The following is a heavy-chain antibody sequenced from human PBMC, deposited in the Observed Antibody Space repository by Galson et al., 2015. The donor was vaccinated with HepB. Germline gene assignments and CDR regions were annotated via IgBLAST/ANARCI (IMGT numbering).Heavy chain of an antibody. CDR2: ISAYNGNT. Sequence: SVKVSCKASAYTFTSYGIIWVRQAPGQGLEWMGWISAYNGNTNYARSLQGRVTMTIDTSTSTAYMELRSLRSDDTAVYYCARVARDDMVYAGGAGYFDYWGQGTLVTVSS. D-gene: IGHD2-8*01. J-gene: IGHJ4*02. V-gene: IGHV1-18*04. CDR1: AYTFTSYG. CDR3: ARVARDDMVYAGGAGYFDY.